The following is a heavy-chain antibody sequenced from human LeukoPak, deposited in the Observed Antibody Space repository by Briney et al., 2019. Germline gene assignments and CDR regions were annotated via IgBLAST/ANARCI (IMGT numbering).Heavy chain of an antibody. Sequence: ASVNVSCKASGYTFPSYFMHWVRQAPGQGLERMGIINPTGGSTTYAQKFQGRVTMTRDTSTSTVYIELSSLRSDDTAVYYCARTAARRFDYWGQGTLVTVSS. J-gene: IGHJ4*02. CDR3: ARTAARRFDY. CDR1: GYTFPSYF. V-gene: IGHV1-46*01. D-gene: IGHD6-6*01. CDR2: INPTGGST.